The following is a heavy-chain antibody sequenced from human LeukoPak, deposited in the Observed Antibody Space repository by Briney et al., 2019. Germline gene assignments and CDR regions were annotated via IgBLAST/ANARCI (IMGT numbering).Heavy chain of an antibody. CDR2: IKQDGSEK. D-gene: IGHD3-10*01. Sequence: PGGSLRLSCAASGFTFSSYWMSWVRRAPGKGLEWVGNIKQDGSEKNYVDSVKGRFTISRDNAKNSLYLQMNSLRVEDTAVYYCARDGADYYGSGRGYGMDVWGKGTTVTVSS. CDR3: ARDGADYYGSGRGYGMDV. J-gene: IGHJ6*04. CDR1: GFTFSSYW. V-gene: IGHV3-7*03.